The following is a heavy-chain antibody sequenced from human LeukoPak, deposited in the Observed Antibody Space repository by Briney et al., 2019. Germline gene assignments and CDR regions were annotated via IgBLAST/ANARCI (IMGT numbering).Heavy chain of an antibody. Sequence: GGSLRLSCAASGFTFSNAWMNWVRQAPGKGLEWVGRIKSKTDGGTTDYAAPVKGRFTISRDDSKDTLYLQMNSLKTEDTAVYYCTTVSPLSRRIFRSDGAFDIWGQGTMVTVSS. J-gene: IGHJ3*02. CDR3: TTVSPLSRRIFRSDGAFDI. V-gene: IGHV3-15*01. D-gene: IGHD2-15*01. CDR1: GFTFSNAW. CDR2: IKSKTDGGTT.